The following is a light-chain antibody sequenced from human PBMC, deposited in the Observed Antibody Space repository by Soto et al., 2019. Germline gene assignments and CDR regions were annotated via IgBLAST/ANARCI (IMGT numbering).Light chain of an antibody. CDR1: QTISSW. CDR3: QQSSNWPRT. CDR2: KAS. J-gene: IGKJ1*01. Sequence: DIHMTHSPATLSGSLGDIVAITFRASQTISSWLAWYQQKPGKAPKLLIYKASNLKSGVPSRFSGSGSGTEFTLTISSLEPEDFAVYYCQQSSNWPRTFGQGAKV. V-gene: IGKV1-5*03.